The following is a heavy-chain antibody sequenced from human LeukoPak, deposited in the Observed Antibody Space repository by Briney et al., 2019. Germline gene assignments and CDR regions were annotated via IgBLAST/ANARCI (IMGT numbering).Heavy chain of an antibody. CDR1: GYTFTDYY. CDR3: ARDFKTLTTYYDNVFDY. Sequence: ASVKVSCKASGYTFTDYYMHWVRQAPGQGLEWMGWINPNSGGTNYGQKFQGRVTMTRDTSISTAYMELSRLRSDDTAVYYCARDFKTLTTYYDNVFDYWGQGTLVTVSP. J-gene: IGHJ4*02. V-gene: IGHV1-2*02. D-gene: IGHD3-9*01. CDR2: INPNSGGT.